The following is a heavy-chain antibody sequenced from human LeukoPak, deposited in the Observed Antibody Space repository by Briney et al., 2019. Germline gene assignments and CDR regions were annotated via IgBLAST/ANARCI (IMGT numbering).Heavy chain of an antibody. Sequence: QPGGPLRLSCAASGFTFSSYAMSWVRQAPGKGLEWVSAIGGSGGSTYYADSVKGRFTISRDNSKNTLYPQMNSLRVEDTAVYYCAKSIVPFDYWGQGTLVTVSS. CDR3: AKSIVPFDY. D-gene: IGHD1-26*01. CDR1: GFTFSSYA. CDR2: IGGSGGST. J-gene: IGHJ4*02. V-gene: IGHV3-23*01.